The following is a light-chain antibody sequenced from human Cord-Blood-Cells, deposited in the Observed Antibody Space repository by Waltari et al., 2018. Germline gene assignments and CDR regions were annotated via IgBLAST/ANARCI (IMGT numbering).Light chain of an antibody. CDR1: QSISSY. CDR2: AAS. V-gene: IGKV1-39*01. CDR3: QQSYSTPYT. J-gene: IGKJ2*01. Sequence: DIQMTQSPSSLSASVGDVVTNTCRASQSISSYLNWYQQKPGKAPKLLIYAASSLQSGVPSRFSGSGSGTDFTLTISSLQPEDFATYYCQQSYSTPYTFGQGTKLEIK.